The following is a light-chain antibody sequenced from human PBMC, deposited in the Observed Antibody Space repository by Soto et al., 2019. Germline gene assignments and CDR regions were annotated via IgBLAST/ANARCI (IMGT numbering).Light chain of an antibody. J-gene: IGKJ1*01. CDR3: QQYDSWPWT. Sequence: TVMTQSPATLSVSPGERATLSCRASQSVGSNLAWYQQKPGQAPRLLIYGASTRATGIPARFSGSGSGTEFILTISSLQSEDCAVYYCQQYDSWPWTFGQGTKVEIK. CDR1: QSVGSN. V-gene: IGKV3-15*01. CDR2: GAS.